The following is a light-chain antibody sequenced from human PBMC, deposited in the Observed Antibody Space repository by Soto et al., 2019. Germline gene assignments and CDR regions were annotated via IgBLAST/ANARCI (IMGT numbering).Light chain of an antibody. CDR3: QQYNSYPWT. Sequence: DVQMTQSPYTLYASVGDRVTITCRASQSVNRWLAWYQQKPGKAPKLLIYKASSLQSGVPSRFSGSESGTEFTLTINSLQPDDFATYYCQQYNSYPWTFGQGAKVDI. CDR1: QSVNRW. CDR2: KAS. V-gene: IGKV1-5*03. J-gene: IGKJ1*01.